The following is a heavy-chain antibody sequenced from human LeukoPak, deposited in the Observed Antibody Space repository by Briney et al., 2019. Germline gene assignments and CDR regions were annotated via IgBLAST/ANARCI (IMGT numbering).Heavy chain of an antibody. J-gene: IGHJ4*02. D-gene: IGHD6-19*01. V-gene: IGHV4-59*01. Sequence: SETLSLTCTVSAGSISSYYWSWIRQPPGKGLEWIGYIYYSGSTNYNPSLKSRVTMSVDTSKNQFSLKLSSVTAADTAVYYCARGKIAVAGFTLDYWGQGTLVTVSS. CDR2: IYYSGST. CDR1: AGSISSYY. CDR3: ARGKIAVAGFTLDY.